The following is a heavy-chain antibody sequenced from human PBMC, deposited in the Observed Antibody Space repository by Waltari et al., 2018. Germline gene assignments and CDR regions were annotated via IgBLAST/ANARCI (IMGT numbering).Heavy chain of an antibody. CDR1: GGSISSYY. CDR2: IYYSGST. CDR3: AIEYYDSPSGGMDV. V-gene: IGHV4-59*01. D-gene: IGHD3-3*01. Sequence: QVQLQESGPGLVKPSETLSLPCPVSGGSISSYYWSWIRQPPGKGLEWIGYIYYSGSTNYNPSLKSRVTISVDTSKNQFSLKLSSVTAADTAVYYCAIEYYDSPSGGMDVWGQGTTVTVSS. J-gene: IGHJ6*02.